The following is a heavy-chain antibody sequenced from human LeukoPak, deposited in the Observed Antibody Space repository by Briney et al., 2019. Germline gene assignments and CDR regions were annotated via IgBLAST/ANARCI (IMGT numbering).Heavy chain of an antibody. CDR1: GYTFTGYA. CDR2: INTNTGNP. CDR3: ARVLDSSGWYTLMASGY. V-gene: IGHV7-4-1*02. D-gene: IGHD6-19*01. Sequence: ASVKVSCKASGYTFTGYAMNWVRQAPGQGLEWMGWINTNTGNPTYAQGFTGRFVFSLDTSVSTAYLQISGLKAEDTAVYYCARVLDSSGWYTLMASGYWGQGTLVTVSS. J-gene: IGHJ4*02.